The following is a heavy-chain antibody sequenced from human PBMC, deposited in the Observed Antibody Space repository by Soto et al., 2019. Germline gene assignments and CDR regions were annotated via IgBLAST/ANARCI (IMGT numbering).Heavy chain of an antibody. CDR2: MYHSGSI. Sequence: SETLSLTCAVSGYSISSGYYWGWLRQPPGKGLEWIGHMYHSGSIYYNPSLQSRVTISMDTSKNEFSLKLTSVTAADTAVYYFGRQKGGGIYGDYVADWGQGTLVTVSS. V-gene: IGHV4-38-2*01. CDR3: GRQKGGGIYGDYVAD. CDR1: GYSISSGYY. D-gene: IGHD4-17*01. J-gene: IGHJ4*02.